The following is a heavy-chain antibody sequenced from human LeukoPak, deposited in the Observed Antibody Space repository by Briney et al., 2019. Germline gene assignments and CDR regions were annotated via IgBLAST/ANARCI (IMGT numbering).Heavy chain of an antibody. CDR3: ANAQNNYFYYNMEV. CDR2: ISNRGGST. Sequence: GGSLRLSCTASGFTFSSYAMSWVRQAPGKGLEWVSTISNRGGSTYYADSMKGRFTISRDNSKNTLYLQANSLRAEDTAVYYCANAQNNYFYYNMEVWGQGTTVTVSS. CDR1: GFTFSSYA. J-gene: IGHJ6*02. D-gene: IGHD2/OR15-2a*01. V-gene: IGHV3-23*01.